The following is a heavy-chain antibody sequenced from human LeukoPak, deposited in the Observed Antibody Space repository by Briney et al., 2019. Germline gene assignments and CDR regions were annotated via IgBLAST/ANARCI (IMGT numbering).Heavy chain of an antibody. CDR2: IGGSGGTT. J-gene: IGHJ6*02. V-gene: IGHV3-23*01. CDR1: GFTFSSYA. CDR3: AKKSPYTSSRVDNDYFYYGMDV. Sequence: GGSLRLSSAASGFTFSSYAMSWVRQAPGKGLEWVSDIGGSGGTTYYADSVRGRFTISRDNSKNTLYLEMNSLSAEDTAVYYCAKKSPYTSSRVDNDYFYYGMDVWGQGTTVTVSS. D-gene: IGHD6-13*01.